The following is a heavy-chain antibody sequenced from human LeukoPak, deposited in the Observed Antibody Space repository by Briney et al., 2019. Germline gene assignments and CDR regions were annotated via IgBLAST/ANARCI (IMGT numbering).Heavy chain of an antibody. CDR2: ISTASSSV. D-gene: IGHD6-19*01. CDR1: GFTFSSHA. V-gene: IGHV3-48*04. Sequence: GGSLRLSCAASGFTFSSHAMNWVRQAPGKGLEWVSYISTASSSVHYADSVKGQFTISRDNAKNSLYLQMNSLRAEDTAVYYCAREEYSRGCSDYWGQGTLVTVSS. J-gene: IGHJ4*02. CDR3: AREEYSRGCSDY.